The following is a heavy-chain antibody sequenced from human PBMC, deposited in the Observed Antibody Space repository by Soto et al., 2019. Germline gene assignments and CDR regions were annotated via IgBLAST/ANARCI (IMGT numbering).Heavy chain of an antibody. V-gene: IGHV1-18*01. CDR2: INTYNGNT. CDR1: SYTFTSYG. Sequence: ASVKVSCKASSYTFTSYGISWVRQAPGQGLEWMGWINTYNGNTNYAQKLQDRLTMTTDTSTSTAYMELRSLRSDDTAVYYCARGHGSPTVTTGKIYSYYYMDVWGKGTTVTVSS. J-gene: IGHJ6*03. CDR3: ARGHGSPTVTTGKIYSYYYMDV. D-gene: IGHD4-4*01.